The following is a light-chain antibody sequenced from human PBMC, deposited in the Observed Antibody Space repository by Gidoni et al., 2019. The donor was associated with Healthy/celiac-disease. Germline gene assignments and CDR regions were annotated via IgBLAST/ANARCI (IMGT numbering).Light chain of an antibody. CDR2: DAS. V-gene: IGKV1-33*01. CDR1: QDISNY. CDR3: QQYDNLRFT. Sequence: DIQMTQSPSSLSASVGDRVTITCQASQDISNYLNWYQQKPGKAPKLLIYDASNLETGVPSRFSGSGSGTDFTFTISSLQPEDIATYYWQQYDNLRFTFGPGTKVDIK. J-gene: IGKJ3*01.